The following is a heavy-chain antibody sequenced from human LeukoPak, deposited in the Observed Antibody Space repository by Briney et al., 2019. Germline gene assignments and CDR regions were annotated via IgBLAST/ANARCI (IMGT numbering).Heavy chain of an antibody. J-gene: IGHJ4*02. Sequence: GASVKVSCKASGGTFSSYAISWVRQAPGQGLEWMGGIIPIFGTANYAQKFQGRVTITADESTSTAYMELSSLRSEDTAVYYCATAGGDSSWAFFDYWGQGTLVTVSS. CDR3: ATAGGDSSWAFFDY. CDR1: GGTFSSYA. V-gene: IGHV1-69*13. D-gene: IGHD6-13*01. CDR2: IIPIFGTA.